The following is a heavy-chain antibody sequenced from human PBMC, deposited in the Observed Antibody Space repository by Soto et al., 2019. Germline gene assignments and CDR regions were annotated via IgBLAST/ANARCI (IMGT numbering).Heavy chain of an antibody. CDR1: GYTFTSYD. Sequence: GASVKVSCKASGYTFTSYDINWVRQATGQGLEWMGWMNPNSGNTGYAQKFQGRVTMTRNTSISTAYMELSSLRSEDTAVYYCARSVEWLASFDYWGQGTLVTVS. CDR2: MNPNSGNT. D-gene: IGHD6-19*01. V-gene: IGHV1-8*01. CDR3: ARSVEWLASFDY. J-gene: IGHJ4*02.